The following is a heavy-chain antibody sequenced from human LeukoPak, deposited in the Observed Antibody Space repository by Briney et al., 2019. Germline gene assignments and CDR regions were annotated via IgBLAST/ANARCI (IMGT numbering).Heavy chain of an antibody. D-gene: IGHD6-19*01. CDR1: GGSISSYY. V-gene: IGHV4-59*08. Sequence: PSETLSLTCTVSGGSISSYYWSWIRQPPGKGLEWIGYIYYSGSTNYNPSLKSRVTISVDTSKNQSSLKLSSVTAADTAVYYCARQGVAGFDYWGQGTLVTVSS. CDR2: IYYSGST. J-gene: IGHJ4*02. CDR3: ARQGVAGFDY.